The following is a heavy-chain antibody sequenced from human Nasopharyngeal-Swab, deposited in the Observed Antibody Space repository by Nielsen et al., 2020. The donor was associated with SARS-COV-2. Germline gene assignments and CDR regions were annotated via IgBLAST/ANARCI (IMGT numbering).Heavy chain of an antibody. Sequence: VSVKVSCKESGYTFTSYYMHWVRQAPGQGLEWMGIINPSGGSTSYAQKFQGRVTMTRDTSTSTVYMELSSLRSEDTAVYYCARDGSSGGATSAFDIWGQGTMVTVSS. J-gene: IGHJ3*02. CDR1: GYTFTSYY. D-gene: IGHD1-26*01. V-gene: IGHV1-46*01. CDR3: ARDGSSGGATSAFDI. CDR2: INPSGGST.